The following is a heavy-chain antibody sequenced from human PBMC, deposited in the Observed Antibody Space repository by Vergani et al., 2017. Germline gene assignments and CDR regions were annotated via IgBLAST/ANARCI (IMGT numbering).Heavy chain of an antibody. Sequence: QLQLQESGPGLVKPSETLSLTCTVSGGSISSSSYYWGWIRQPAGKGLEWIGSIYYSGSTYYNPSLKSRVTISVDTSKNQFSLKLSSVTAADTAVYYCAGSSTTWRYAFDIWGQGTMVTVSS. J-gene: IGHJ3*02. CDR2: IYYSGST. CDR3: AGSSTTWRYAFDI. CDR1: GGSISSSSYY. D-gene: IGHD2-2*01. V-gene: IGHV4-39*07.